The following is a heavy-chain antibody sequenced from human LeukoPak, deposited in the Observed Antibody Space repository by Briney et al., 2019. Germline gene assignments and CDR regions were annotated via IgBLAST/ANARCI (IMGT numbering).Heavy chain of an antibody. J-gene: IGHJ4*02. CDR1: GYTFTAYY. CDR2: INPNSGGT. V-gene: IGHV1-2*02. Sequence: ASVKVSCKASGYTFTAYYIHWVRQAPGQGLEWMGWINPNSGGTDYVQTFQGRVTMTRDTSISTAYMELSRLRSDDTAVYYCARSHDILTGGDYWGQGTLVTVSS. CDR3: ARSHDILTGGDY. D-gene: IGHD3-9*01.